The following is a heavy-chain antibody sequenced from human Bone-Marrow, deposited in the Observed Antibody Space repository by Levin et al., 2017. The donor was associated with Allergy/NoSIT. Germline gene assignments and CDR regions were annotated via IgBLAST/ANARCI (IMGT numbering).Heavy chain of an antibody. V-gene: IGHV4-59*02. CDR3: ASILYGANSFDY. CDR2: FHYSGST. J-gene: IGHJ4*02. Sequence: PSETLSLTCTVSGGSVSSYYWSWIRQPPGKGLEWIAFFHYSGSTNYNPSLKGRVTMSIDTSKNQFSLKLSSVTAADTAVYYCASILYGANSFDYWGQGILVTVSS. D-gene: IGHD4/OR15-4a*01. CDR1: GGSVSSYY.